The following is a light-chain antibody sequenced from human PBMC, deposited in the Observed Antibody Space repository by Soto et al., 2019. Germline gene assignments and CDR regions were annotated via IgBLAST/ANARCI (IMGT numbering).Light chain of an antibody. J-gene: IGLJ1*01. CDR3: SSYTSSSTLQV. CDR2: DVS. V-gene: IGLV2-14*01. CDR1: SSDVGGYNY. Sequence: QSVLTQPASVSGSPGQSITISCTGTSSDVGGYNYVSWYQQHPGKAPKLMIYDVSNRPAGVSNRFSRSKSGSTASLTISGIQAEDEADYYCSSYTSSSTLQVFGTGSKVTVL.